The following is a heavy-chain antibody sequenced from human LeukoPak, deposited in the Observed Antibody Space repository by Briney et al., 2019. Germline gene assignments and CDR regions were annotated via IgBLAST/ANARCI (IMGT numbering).Heavy chain of an antibody. V-gene: IGHV4-39*01. J-gene: IGHJ4*02. CDR2: INHSGST. CDR1: GGSISSSSYY. D-gene: IGHD1-26*01. Sequence: PSETLSLTCTVSGGSISSSSYYWSWIRQPPGKGLEWIGEINHSGSTNYNPSLKSRVTISVDTSKNQFSLKLSSVTAADTAVYYCASLAGEDSGSYRRFDYWAREPWSPSPQ. CDR3: ASLAGEDSGSYRRFDY.